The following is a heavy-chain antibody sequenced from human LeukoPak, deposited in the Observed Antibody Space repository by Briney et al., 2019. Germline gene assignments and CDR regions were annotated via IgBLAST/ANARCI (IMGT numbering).Heavy chain of an antibody. V-gene: IGHV4-59*01. Sequence: SKTLSLTCTVSGGSISSYYWSWIRQPPGKGLEWIGYIYYSGSTNYNPSLKSRVTISVDTSKNQFSLKLSSVTAADTAVYYCAGGGSLPDYWGQGTLVTVSS. D-gene: IGHD2-15*01. CDR1: GGSISSYY. J-gene: IGHJ4*02. CDR3: AGGGSLPDY. CDR2: IYYSGST.